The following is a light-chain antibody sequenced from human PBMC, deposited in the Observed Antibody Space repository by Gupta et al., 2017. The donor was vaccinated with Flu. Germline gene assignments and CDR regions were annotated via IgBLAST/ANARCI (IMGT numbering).Light chain of an antibody. J-gene: IGLJ2*01. CDR2: EVD. Sequence: QSALTQPASLSGSPGQSITISCTGTSSDVGAYNYVAWYQQHPGKAPKLIIFEVDNRPSGVSNRFSGSKSGNTASLTISGLQAEDAAHYYCSSYSGSSTLFGGGTQLTVL. CDR3: SSYSGSSTL. V-gene: IGLV2-14*01. CDR1: SSDVGAYNY.